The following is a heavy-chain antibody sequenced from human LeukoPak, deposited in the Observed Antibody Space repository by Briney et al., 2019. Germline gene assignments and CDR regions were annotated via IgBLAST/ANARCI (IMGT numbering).Heavy chain of an antibody. CDR1: GFTFSSYW. CDR3: VRDNYSYRLDV. V-gene: IGHV3-23*01. Sequence: GGSLRLSCAASGFTFSSYWMNWVRQAPGKGLEWVSAIGGTGGNIFYRDSVKGRFTISRDNSKNTLYLHMNSLRAEDTAIYFCVRDNYSYRLDVWGQGTLVTVSS. D-gene: IGHD2-21*01. J-gene: IGHJ4*02. CDR2: IGGTGGNI.